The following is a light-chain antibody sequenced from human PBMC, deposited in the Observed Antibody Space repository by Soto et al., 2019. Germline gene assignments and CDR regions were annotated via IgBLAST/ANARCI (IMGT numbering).Light chain of an antibody. Sequence: EIVLTQSPGTQSLSPGERATLSCRASQSVSSSYLAWYQQKPGQAPRLLIHDASNRATGIPARFSGSGSGTDFTLTISSLEPEDFAVYYCQKNSNWPPITFGKGTRLEIK. CDR2: DAS. J-gene: IGKJ5*01. V-gene: IGKV3D-20*02. CDR3: QKNSNWPPIT. CDR1: QSVSSSY.